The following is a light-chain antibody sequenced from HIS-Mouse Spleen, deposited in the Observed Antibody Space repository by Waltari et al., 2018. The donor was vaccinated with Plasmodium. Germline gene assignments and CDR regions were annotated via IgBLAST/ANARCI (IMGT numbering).Light chain of an antibody. CDR1: PHVSSN. V-gene: IGKV3-15*01. J-gene: IGKJ3*01. Sequence: EIVMTQSPATLSVSTGERATLSCRASPHVSSNLAWYQQTPGQAPRLLIYGASTRATGIPARFSGSGSGTEFTLTISSLQSEDFAVYYCQQYNNWPFTFGPGTKVDIK. CDR2: GAS. CDR3: QQYNNWPFT.